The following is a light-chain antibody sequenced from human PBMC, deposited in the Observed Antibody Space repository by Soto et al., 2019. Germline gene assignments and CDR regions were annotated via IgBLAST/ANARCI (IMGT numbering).Light chain of an antibody. J-gene: IGKJ1*01. CDR2: GAS. CDR1: ENVRTF. V-gene: IGKV3-11*01. CDR3: QQHSHWPPWT. Sequence: EVVLTQFPATLSLSPGERATLSCRASENVRTFVDWYQQKPGQAPRLLIYGASNRATGIPARFSGSGSGTDFTLTISNLEPEDFAVYYCQQHSHWPPWTFGQGTKVDI.